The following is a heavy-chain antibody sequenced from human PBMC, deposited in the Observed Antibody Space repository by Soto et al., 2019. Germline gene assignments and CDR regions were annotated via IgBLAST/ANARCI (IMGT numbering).Heavy chain of an antibody. Sequence: GGSLRLSCAASGFTFSSYAMSWVRQAPGKGLEWVSAISGSGGSTYYADYVKGRFTISRDNSKNTLYLQMNSLRAEDTAVYYCAKDTLWFVQAQFDYWGQGTLVTVSS. D-gene: IGHD3-10*01. CDR2: ISGSGGST. V-gene: IGHV3-23*01. J-gene: IGHJ4*02. CDR1: GFTFSSYA. CDR3: AKDTLWFVQAQFDY.